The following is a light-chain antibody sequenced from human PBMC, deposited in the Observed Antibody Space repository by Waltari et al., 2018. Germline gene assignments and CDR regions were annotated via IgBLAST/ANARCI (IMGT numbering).Light chain of an antibody. V-gene: IGLV3-1*01. CDR3: QAWDSSTVV. Sequence: SYDLNQPPSVSVSPGQTASITCSGDNLGDKFSYWYQQRPGKSPVLVISPDSQRPSAIPERFSGSNSGNTATLTISGTQAMDEADYYCQAWDSSTVVFGGGTKLAVL. CDR1: NLGDKF. J-gene: IGLJ2*01. CDR2: PDS.